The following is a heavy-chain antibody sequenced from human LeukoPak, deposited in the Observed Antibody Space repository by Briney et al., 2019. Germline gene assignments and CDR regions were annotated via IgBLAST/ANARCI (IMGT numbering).Heavy chain of an antibody. CDR3: ARGYCSGGTCYLVENWLDP. CDR1: GYTLTAYY. CDR2: INPNSGGT. V-gene: IGHV1-2*06. Sequence: ASVKVSCKASGYTLTAYYMYRVRQAPGQGLEWMGRINPNSGGTDYAQNFQGRVTMTRDTSISTAYMETSRLRSDDTAVYYCARGYCSGGTCYLVENWLDPWGQGTLVTVSS. J-gene: IGHJ5*02. D-gene: IGHD2-15*01.